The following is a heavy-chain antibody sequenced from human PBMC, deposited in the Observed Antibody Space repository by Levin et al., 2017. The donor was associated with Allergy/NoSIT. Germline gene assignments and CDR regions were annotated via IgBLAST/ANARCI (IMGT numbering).Heavy chain of an antibody. CDR3: AKHSGFTYGYNDAFDV. CDR1: GFTFRNFA. J-gene: IGHJ3*01. D-gene: IGHD5-24*01. Sequence: GESLKISCAASGFTFRNFAMTWVRQAPGMGLEWVSAINYSGGKTYYADSVKGRFTLSRDNSKNTLFLEMNNLRVGDTALYYCAKHSGFTYGYNDAFDVWGQGAMVTVSS. CDR2: INYSGGKT. V-gene: IGHV3-23*01.